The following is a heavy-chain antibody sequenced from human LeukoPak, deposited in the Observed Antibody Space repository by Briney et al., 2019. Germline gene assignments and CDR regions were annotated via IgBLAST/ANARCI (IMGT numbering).Heavy chain of an antibody. V-gene: IGHV4-38-2*01. Sequence: SETLSLTCAVSGYSISSGYYWGWIRQPPGKGLEWIGNIYHSGSTYYSPSLKSRVTISVDTSKNQLSLKLSSVTAADTAVYYCARRFSNSHFDYWGQGTLVTVSS. D-gene: IGHD6-6*01. J-gene: IGHJ4*02. CDR1: GYSISSGYY. CDR3: ARRFSNSHFDY. CDR2: IYHSGST.